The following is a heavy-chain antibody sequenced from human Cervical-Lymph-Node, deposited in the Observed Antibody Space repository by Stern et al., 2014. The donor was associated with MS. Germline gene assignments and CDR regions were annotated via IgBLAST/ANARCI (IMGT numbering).Heavy chain of an antibody. CDR3: ARGYDSSGFYTYFQH. J-gene: IGHJ1*01. V-gene: IGHV3-33*01. D-gene: IGHD3-22*01. Sequence: VQLVESGGGVVQPGRSLRLSCAASGFTFSSYGMHWVRQAPGKGLEWGAVIWYDGSNKYYADSVKGRFTIARDNSKNTLYLQMNSLRAEDTAVYYCARGYDSSGFYTYFQHWGQGTLITVSS. CDR2: IWYDGSNK. CDR1: GFTFSSYG.